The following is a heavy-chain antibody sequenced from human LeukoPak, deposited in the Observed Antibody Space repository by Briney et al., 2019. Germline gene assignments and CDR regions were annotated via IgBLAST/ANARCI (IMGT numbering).Heavy chain of an antibody. J-gene: IGHJ4*02. CDR2: ISSASNYI. CDR3: ARWGYSSGHGPD. V-gene: IGHV3-21*01. Sequence: GGSLRLSCAASGFTFSSYDMNWVRQAPGKGLEWVSSISSASNYINYADSVKGRFTISRDNAKNSLYLQMNSLRAEDTAVYYCARWGYSSGHGPDWGQGTLVTVSS. CDR1: GFTFSSYD. D-gene: IGHD6-19*01.